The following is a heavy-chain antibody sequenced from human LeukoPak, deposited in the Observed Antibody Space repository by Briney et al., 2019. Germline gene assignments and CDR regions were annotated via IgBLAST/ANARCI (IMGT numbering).Heavy chain of an antibody. Sequence: GGSLRLSCAASGFTFSSYEMNWVRQAPGKGVEWVSYISSSSSYTNYADSVKGRFTISRDNAKNSLYLQMNSLRAEDTAVYYCARGGYSGYDFDYWGQGTLVTVSS. V-gene: IGHV3-21*05. D-gene: IGHD5-12*01. J-gene: IGHJ4*02. CDR3: ARGGYSGYDFDY. CDR2: ISSSSSYT. CDR1: GFTFSSYE.